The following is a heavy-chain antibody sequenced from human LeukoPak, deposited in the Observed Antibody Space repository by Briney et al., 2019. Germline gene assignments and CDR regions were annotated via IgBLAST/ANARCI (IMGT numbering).Heavy chain of an antibody. CDR2: MNPNSGNT. J-gene: IGHJ6*03. CDR3: ARMAGSHYYYYYMDV. D-gene: IGHD6-19*01. V-gene: IGHV1-8*03. CDR1: GYTFTGYY. Sequence: GASVKVSCKASGYTFTGYYMHWVRQATGQGLEWMGWMNPNSGNTGYAQKFQGRVTITRNTSISTAYMELSSLRSEDTAVYYCARMAGSHYYYYYMDVWGKGTTVTVSS.